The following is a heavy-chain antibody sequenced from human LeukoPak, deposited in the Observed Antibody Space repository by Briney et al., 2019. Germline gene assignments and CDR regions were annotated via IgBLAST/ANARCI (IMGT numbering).Heavy chain of an antibody. Sequence: HPGGSLRLSCAASGFTFSSYSMNWVRQAPGKGLEWVSAISGSGGSTYYADSVKGRFTISRDNSKNTLYLQMNSLRAEDTAVYYCADFELDYGDPQGLKWGQGTLVTVSS. CDR3: ADFELDYGDPQGLK. CDR2: ISGSGGST. D-gene: IGHD4-17*01. V-gene: IGHV3-23*01. J-gene: IGHJ4*02. CDR1: GFTFSSYS.